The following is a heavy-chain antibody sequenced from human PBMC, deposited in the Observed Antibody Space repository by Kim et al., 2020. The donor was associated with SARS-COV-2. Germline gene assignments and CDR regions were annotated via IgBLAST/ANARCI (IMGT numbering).Heavy chain of an antibody. J-gene: IGHJ6*02. CDR2: ISAYNGNT. V-gene: IGHV1-18*04. D-gene: IGHD2-2*01. Sequence: ASVKVSCKASGYTFTSYGISWVRQAPGQGLEWMGWISAYNGNTNYAQKLQGRVTMTTDTSTSTAYMELRSLRSDDTAVYYCARDGPDIVPDYYYYGMDVWGQGTTVTVSS. CDR3: ARDGPDIVPDYYYYGMDV. CDR1: GYTFTSYG.